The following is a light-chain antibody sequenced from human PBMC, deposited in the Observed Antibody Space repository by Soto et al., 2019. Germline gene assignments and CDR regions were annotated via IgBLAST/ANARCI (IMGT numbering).Light chain of an antibody. CDR3: QQYGSSGT. CDR1: QAVNTR. J-gene: IGKJ1*01. V-gene: IGKV3D-11*03. Sequence: EIVLTHSPATLSSFPFYRVTLSFRASQAVNTRLAWYQHKPGQAPRLLIYLTSNRAAGIPARFSGSGSGTDFTLTISDVEPEDFAVYYCQQYGSSGTFGQGTKVDIK. CDR2: LTS.